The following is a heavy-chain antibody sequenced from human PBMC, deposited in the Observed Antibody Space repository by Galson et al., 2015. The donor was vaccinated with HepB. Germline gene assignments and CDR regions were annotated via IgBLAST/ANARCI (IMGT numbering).Heavy chain of an antibody. CDR2: IKQVGSEK. Sequence: SLRLSCAASGFSFFNYWMSWVRQAPGKGLEWVANIKQVGSEKFYVDSVKGRFTISRDNAKNSLFLQMDSLRAEDTAVYYCTRSTCDGKRLEYWGQGTLVTVSS. J-gene: IGHJ4*02. D-gene: IGHD2-15*01. CDR1: GFSFFNYW. CDR3: TRSTCDGKRLEY. V-gene: IGHV3-7*01.